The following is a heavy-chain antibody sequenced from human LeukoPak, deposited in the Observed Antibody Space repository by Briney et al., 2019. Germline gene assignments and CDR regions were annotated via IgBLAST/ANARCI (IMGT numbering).Heavy chain of an antibody. D-gene: IGHD4/OR15-4a*01. V-gene: IGHV1-2*02. CDR2: IDPNTGDT. J-gene: IGHJ3*02. CDR3: ARGRTMDGSTPPFEI. CDR1: GYTFTGYY. Sequence: GASVKVSCKASGYTFTGYYMHWVRQAPGQGLEWMGWIDPNTGDTNYSQNIQGRATMTRDTSINTAYVEFTSLGSDDTAVYYCARGRTMDGSTPPFEIWGQGTMVTVSS.